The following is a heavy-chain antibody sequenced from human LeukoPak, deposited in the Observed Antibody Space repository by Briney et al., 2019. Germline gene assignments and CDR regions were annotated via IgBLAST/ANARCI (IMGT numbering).Heavy chain of an antibody. CDR1: GGSFSGYY. Sequence: RPSETLSLTCAVYGGSFSGYYWSWIRQPPGKGLEWIGEINHSRSTNYNPSLKSRVTISVDTSKNQFSLKLSSVTAADTAVYYCARSRYDYVWGSYRYTLDYWGQGTLVTVSS. D-gene: IGHD3-16*02. CDR3: ARSRYDYVWGSYRYTLDY. V-gene: IGHV4-34*01. CDR2: INHSRST. J-gene: IGHJ4*02.